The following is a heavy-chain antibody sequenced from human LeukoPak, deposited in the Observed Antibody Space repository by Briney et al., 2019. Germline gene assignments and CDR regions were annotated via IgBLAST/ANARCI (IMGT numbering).Heavy chain of an antibody. D-gene: IGHD4-17*01. Sequence: KPSETLSLTCTVSGGSISSSSYYWSWIRQPAGKGLEWIGRIYTSGSTNYNPSLKSRVTMSVDTSKNQFSLKLSSVTAADTAVYYCARYGYYYYGMDVWGQGTTVTVSS. V-gene: IGHV4-61*02. CDR2: IYTSGST. CDR1: GGSISSSSYY. J-gene: IGHJ6*02. CDR3: ARYGYYYYGMDV.